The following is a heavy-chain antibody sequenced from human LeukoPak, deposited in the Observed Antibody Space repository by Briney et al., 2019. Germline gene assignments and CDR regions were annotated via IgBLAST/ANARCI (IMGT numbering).Heavy chain of an antibody. CDR2: ISYDGSNK. Sequence: GGSLRLSCAASGFTFSSYGMHWVRQAPGKGLEWVAVISYDGSNKYYADSVKGRFTISRDNSKNTLYLQMNSLRAEDTAVYYCWRPGCYHTINYFDYWGQGTLVTVSS. D-gene: IGHD4/OR15-4a*01. V-gene: IGHV3-30*03. CDR3: WRPGCYHTINYFDY. J-gene: IGHJ4*02. CDR1: GFTFSSYG.